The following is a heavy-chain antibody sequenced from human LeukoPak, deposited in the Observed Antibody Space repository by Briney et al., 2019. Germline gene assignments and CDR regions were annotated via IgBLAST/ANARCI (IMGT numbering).Heavy chain of an antibody. CDR2: ISGSSGYI. CDR3: AKGREWLDQGY. CDR1: GFAFSTYS. J-gene: IGHJ4*02. D-gene: IGHD6-19*01. V-gene: IGHV3-21*01. Sequence: GGSLRLSCAASGFAFSTYSMNWVRQAPGRGLEWVSSISGSSGYIFYADSVKGRFTISRDDAKNSLYLQMNSLRAEDTAVYFCAKGREWLDQGYWGQGTLVTVSS.